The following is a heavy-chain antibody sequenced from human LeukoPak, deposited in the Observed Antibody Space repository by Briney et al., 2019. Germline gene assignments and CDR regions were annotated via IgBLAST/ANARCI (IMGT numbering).Heavy chain of an antibody. CDR3: GRDAVLGSWSVDY. Sequence: PGGSLRLSCAASGFTFTNHWMHWVRQAPGKGLVWVSRIRPDGRETNHAGSVKGRFTISRDNAKNTLYLQMNSLGDEDTAVYFCGRDAVLGSWSVDYWGQGVLVTVSS. D-gene: IGHD3-3*01. CDR1: GFTFTNHW. J-gene: IGHJ4*02. CDR2: IRPDGRET. V-gene: IGHV3-74*01.